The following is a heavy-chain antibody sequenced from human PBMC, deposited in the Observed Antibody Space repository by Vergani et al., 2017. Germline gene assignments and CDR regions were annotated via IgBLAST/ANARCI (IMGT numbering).Heavy chain of an antibody. CDR2: ISGSGGST. D-gene: IGHD2-15*01. CDR3: AKSTQIVVVVARYEG. Sequence: EVQLLESGGGLVQPGGSLRLSCAASGFTFSSYAMSWVRQAPGKGLEWVSTISGSGGSTYYADSVKGRFTISRDNSKNTLYLQMNSLRAEDTAVYYCAKSTQIVVVVARYEGWGQGTLVTVSS. V-gene: IGHV3-23*01. J-gene: IGHJ4*02. CDR1: GFTFSSYA.